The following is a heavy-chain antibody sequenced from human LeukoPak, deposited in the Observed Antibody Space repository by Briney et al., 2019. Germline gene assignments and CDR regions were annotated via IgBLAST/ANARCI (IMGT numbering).Heavy chain of an antibody. D-gene: IGHD3-10*01. Sequence: PSETLSLTCAVYGGSFSGYYWSWIRQPPGKGLEWIGEINHSGSTNYNPSLKSRVTISVDTSKNQFSLKLSSVTAADTAVYYCARGQSADMVRGVNNWFDPWGQGTLVTVPS. CDR1: GGSFSGYY. V-gene: IGHV4-34*01. CDR3: ARGQSADMVRGVNNWFDP. J-gene: IGHJ5*02. CDR2: INHSGST.